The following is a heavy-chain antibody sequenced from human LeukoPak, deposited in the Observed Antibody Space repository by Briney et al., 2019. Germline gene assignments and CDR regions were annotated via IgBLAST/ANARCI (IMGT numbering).Heavy chain of an antibody. V-gene: IGHV4-4*07. J-gene: IGHJ4*02. Sequence: KPSETLPLTCTVSGGSISSYYWSWIRQPAGKGLEWIGRIYTSGSTNYNPSLKSRVTMSVDTSKNQFSLKLSSVTAADTAVYYCARDYSSSWYRFFDYWGQGTLVTVSS. D-gene: IGHD6-13*01. CDR1: GGSISSYY. CDR2: IYTSGST. CDR3: ARDYSSSWYRFFDY.